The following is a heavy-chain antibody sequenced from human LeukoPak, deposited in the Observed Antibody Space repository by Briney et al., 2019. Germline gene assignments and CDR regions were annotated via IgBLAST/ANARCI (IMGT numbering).Heavy chain of an antibody. Sequence: GGSLRLSCAASGFTFSSYWMSWVRQAPGKGLEWVANIKQDGSEKYYVDSVKGRFTISRDNAKNSLYLQMNSLRAEDTAVYYSARWYSSSSGWFDPWGQGTLVTVSS. D-gene: IGHD6-13*01. J-gene: IGHJ5*02. CDR3: ARWYSSSSGWFDP. CDR1: GFTFSSYW. CDR2: IKQDGSEK. V-gene: IGHV3-7*01.